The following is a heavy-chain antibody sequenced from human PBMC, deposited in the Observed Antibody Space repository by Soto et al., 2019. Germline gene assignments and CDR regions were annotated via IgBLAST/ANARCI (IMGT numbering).Heavy chain of an antibody. CDR3: ATTLYDVGGYGYFDY. CDR1: GGSISSGDYY. D-gene: IGHD3-22*01. Sequence: QVQLQESGPGLVKPSQTLSLTCTVSGGSISSGDYYWSWIRQPPGKGLEWIGYIYYSGSTYYNPSLKSRVTISVDTSNNQCALKLSSVTAADTAVYYCATTLYDVGGYGYFDYWGQGTLVTVSS. CDR2: IYYSGST. V-gene: IGHV4-30-4*01. J-gene: IGHJ4*02.